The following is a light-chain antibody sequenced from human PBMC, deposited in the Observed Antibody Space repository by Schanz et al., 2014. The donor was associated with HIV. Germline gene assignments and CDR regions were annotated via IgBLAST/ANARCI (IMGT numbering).Light chain of an antibody. CDR3: QQYGSSPAT. Sequence: EIVLTQSPATLSLSPGERATLSCRASQSISSHLAWYQQKPGQAPRLLIYGASSRATGISDRFSGSGSGTAFTLTISRLEPEDFAVYYCQQYGSSPATFGQGTKVEIK. CDR2: GAS. V-gene: IGKV3-20*01. CDR1: QSISSH. J-gene: IGKJ1*01.